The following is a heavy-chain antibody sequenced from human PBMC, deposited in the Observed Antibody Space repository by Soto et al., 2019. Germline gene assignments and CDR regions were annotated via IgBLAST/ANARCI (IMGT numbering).Heavy chain of an antibody. CDR1: GGSISSYY. CDR3: ARVDIVATMQIDY. J-gene: IGHJ4*02. V-gene: IGHV4-59*01. D-gene: IGHD5-12*01. CDR2: IYYSGST. Sequence: SETLSLTCTVSGGSISSYYWSWIRQPPGKGLEWIGYIYYSGSTSYNPSLKSRVTISVDTSKNQFSLKLSSVTAADTAVYYCARVDIVATMQIDYWGQGTLVTVSS.